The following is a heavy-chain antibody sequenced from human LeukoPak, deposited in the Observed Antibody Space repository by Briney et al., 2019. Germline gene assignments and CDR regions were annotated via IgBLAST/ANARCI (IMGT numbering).Heavy chain of an antibody. CDR3: ARESTYSYAYALDY. CDR2: MKQDGSEI. D-gene: IGHD3-16*01. J-gene: IGHJ4*02. Sequence: PGGSLRLSCAAAGFTFSNDWMSWVRQAPGKGLEWGANMKQDGSEIYYVDPVKGRFTISRDNAERLLYLQMNSLRAEDTAVYYCARESTYSYAYALDYWGQGTLVTVSS. V-gene: IGHV3-7*01. CDR1: GFTFSNDW.